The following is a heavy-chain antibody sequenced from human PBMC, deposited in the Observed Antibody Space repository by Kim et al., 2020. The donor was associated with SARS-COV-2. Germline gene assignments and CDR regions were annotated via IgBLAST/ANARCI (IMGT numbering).Heavy chain of an antibody. CDR3: ARVGYCSGGSCYPVGWFDP. Sequence: ASVKVSCKASGYTFTSYDINWVRQATGQGLEWMGWMNPNSGNTGYAQKFQGRVTMTRNTSISTAYMELSSLRSEDTAVYYCARVGYCSGGSCYPVGWFDPWGQGTLVTVSS. J-gene: IGHJ5*02. V-gene: IGHV1-8*01. CDR1: GYTFTSYD. CDR2: MNPNSGNT. D-gene: IGHD2-15*01.